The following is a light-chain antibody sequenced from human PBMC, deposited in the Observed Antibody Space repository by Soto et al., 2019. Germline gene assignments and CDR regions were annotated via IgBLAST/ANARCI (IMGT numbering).Light chain of an antibody. CDR3: QQYDNLLLT. V-gene: IGKV1-33*01. CDR2: DAS. J-gene: IGKJ4*01. Sequence: DIQMTQSPSSLSASVGDRVTITCQASQDISNYLNWYQQKPGKAPKLLIYDASNLETGVPSRFSGSGSGTDFTFTITSLQPEDAAIYYCQQYDNLLLTFGGGTKVEIK. CDR1: QDISNY.